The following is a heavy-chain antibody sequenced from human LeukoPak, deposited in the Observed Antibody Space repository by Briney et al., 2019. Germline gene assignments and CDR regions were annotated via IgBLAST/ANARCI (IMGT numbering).Heavy chain of an antibody. CDR1: GFTFSTYG. CDR3: ARGLDTFDI. CDR2: ISYDGSNK. Sequence: HSGGSLRLSCAASGFTFSTYGMHWVRQAPGKGLEWVAIISYDGSNKYYGDSVKGRFTISRDNSKNTLYLQMNSLRAEDTAVYYCARGLDTFDIWGQGTMVTVSS. V-gene: IGHV3-30*03. J-gene: IGHJ3*02.